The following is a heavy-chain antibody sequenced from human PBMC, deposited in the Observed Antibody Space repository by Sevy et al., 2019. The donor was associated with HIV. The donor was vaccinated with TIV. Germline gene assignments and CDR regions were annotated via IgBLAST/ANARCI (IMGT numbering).Heavy chain of an antibody. J-gene: IGHJ4*02. CDR1: GFTFSSYG. V-gene: IGHV3-33*01. CDR3: ARDGEYCTNGVCSWGVFDY. CDR2: IWYDESNK. Sequence: GGSLRLSCAVSGFTFSSYGMHWVRQAPGKGLEWVAGIWYDESNKYYADSVKGRFTISRDNSKNTLYLQMNSLRAEDTAVYYCARDGEYCTNGVCSWGVFDYWGQGTLVTVSS. D-gene: IGHD2-8*01.